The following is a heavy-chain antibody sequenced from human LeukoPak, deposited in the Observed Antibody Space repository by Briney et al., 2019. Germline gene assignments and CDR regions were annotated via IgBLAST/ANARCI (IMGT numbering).Heavy chain of an antibody. J-gene: IGHJ4*02. CDR1: GASVSSTSHH. Sequence: NPSETLSLTCTVSGASVSSTSHHWGWIRQPPGKGLEWIGSIYYSGNSYYNPSLKSRVSVSVDTSKNQFSLRLSSVTAADTAVYYCARQGGSRSYYRFDYWGQGTLVTVSS. CDR3: ARQGGSRSYYRFDY. V-gene: IGHV4-39*01. CDR2: IYYSGNS. D-gene: IGHD3-10*01.